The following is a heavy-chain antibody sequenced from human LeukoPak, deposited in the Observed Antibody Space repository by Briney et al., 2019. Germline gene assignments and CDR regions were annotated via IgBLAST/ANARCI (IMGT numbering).Heavy chain of an antibody. D-gene: IGHD1-26*01. J-gene: IGHJ4*02. Sequence: SETLSLTCTVSGGSISSYYWSWFRQPAGKGLEWIGRIYSSGSTNYNPSLKSRVAMSIDTSKNQVSLRLISVTASDTAVYYCARDRSGSWRYFDYWGQGTLVTVSS. CDR2: IYSSGST. CDR3: ARDRSGSWRYFDY. CDR1: GGSISSYY. V-gene: IGHV4-4*07.